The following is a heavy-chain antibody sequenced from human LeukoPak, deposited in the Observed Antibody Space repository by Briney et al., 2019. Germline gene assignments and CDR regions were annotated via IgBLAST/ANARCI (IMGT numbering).Heavy chain of an antibody. J-gene: IGHJ4*02. D-gene: IGHD3-22*01. Sequence: GGSLRLSCAASGFTFSSYAMSWVRQAPGKGLEWVSAVSGSGGSTYYADSVKGRFTISRDNSKNTLYLQMNSLRAEDTAVYYCAKQSYDSSGYDFDYWGQGTLVTVSS. CDR1: GFTFSSYA. V-gene: IGHV3-23*01. CDR2: VSGSGGST. CDR3: AKQSYDSSGYDFDY.